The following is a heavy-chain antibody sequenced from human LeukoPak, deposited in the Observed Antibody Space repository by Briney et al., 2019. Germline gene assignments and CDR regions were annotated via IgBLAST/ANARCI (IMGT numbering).Heavy chain of an antibody. CDR3: ARAGDIVVVPAAAYYFDY. CDR2: INPSGGST. CDR1: GHTFTSYY. D-gene: IGHD2-2*01. J-gene: IGHJ4*02. Sequence: ASVKVSCKASGHTFTSYYMHWVRQAPGQGLEWMGIINPSGGSTSYAQKFQGRVTMTRDTSTSTVYMELSSLRSEDTAVYYCARAGDIVVVPAAAYYFDYWGQGTLVTVSS. V-gene: IGHV1-46*01.